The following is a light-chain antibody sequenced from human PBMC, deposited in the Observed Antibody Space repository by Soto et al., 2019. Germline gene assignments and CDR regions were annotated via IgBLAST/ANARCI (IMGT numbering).Light chain of an antibody. V-gene: IGKV3-20*01. J-gene: IGKJ1*01. CDR1: QSVSSSY. CDR3: PQYCRPSGT. CDR2: GVS. Sequence: EIVLTQSPGTLSLSPGERATLSCRASQSVSSSYLAWYQQKPGQAPRLLIYGVSSRATGIADRFSGSGSGTDFTLTISKMEPEAFAVYFWPQYCRPSGTVGQGTKVEIK.